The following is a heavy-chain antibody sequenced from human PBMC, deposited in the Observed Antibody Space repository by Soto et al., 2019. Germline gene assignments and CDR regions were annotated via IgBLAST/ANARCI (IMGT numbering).Heavy chain of an antibody. D-gene: IGHD4-4*01. V-gene: IGHV3-23*01. CDR3: AKGQSTHSV. Sequence: EGQLLESGGGLVQPGGSLRLSCAASGFSFSSYAMSWVLQFQGKGLEWVSGISTSGVRTFYADSVKGRFTISRDNFETKLYLQMNSLRGEDTALYYCAKGQSTHSVWGQGTTVTVSS. CDR2: ISTSGVRT. J-gene: IGHJ6*02. CDR1: GFSFSSYA.